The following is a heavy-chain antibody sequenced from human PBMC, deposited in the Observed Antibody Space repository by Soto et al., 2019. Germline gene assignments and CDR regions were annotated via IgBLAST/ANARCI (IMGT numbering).Heavy chain of an antibody. V-gene: IGHV1-8*01. J-gene: IGHJ3*01. CDR3: ARGAAFDV. CDR2: MNPKTGKT. CDR1: GYTFTSND. Sequence: QVQLVQSGAEVKKPGASVKVSCRASGYTFTSNDINWVRQAAGQGLEWMGWMNPKTGKTGNAQKFQGRVTMTSDNYISTVYMDLRRLTSDDTAVYYCARGAAFDVWGQGTMVSVSS.